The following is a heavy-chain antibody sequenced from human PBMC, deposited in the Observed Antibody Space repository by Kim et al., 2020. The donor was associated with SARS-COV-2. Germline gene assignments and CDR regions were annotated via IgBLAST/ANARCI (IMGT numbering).Heavy chain of an antibody. J-gene: IGHJ4*02. CDR2: INTNTGHP. CDR1: GYTFTNYA. D-gene: IGHD3-3*01. Sequence: ASVKVSCKASGYTFTNYAINWVRQAPGQGLEWMGWINTNTGHPTYAQGFTGRFVFSLDTSVSTAYLQISSLKAEDTAVYYCARRGRFWSGLPDYWGQGTLVTVSS. V-gene: IGHV7-4-1*02. CDR3: ARRGRFWSGLPDY.